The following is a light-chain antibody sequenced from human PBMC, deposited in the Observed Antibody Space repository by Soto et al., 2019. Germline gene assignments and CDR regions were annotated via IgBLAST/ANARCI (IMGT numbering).Light chain of an antibody. Sequence: EIVLTQSPATLSLSPGERATLSCRASQSVNTYLAWFQQKPGQTPRLLIYDASHRATAVPARFSGTGSGTDFTLTISSLEPEDFAVYYCQQRIDWPLTFGGGTKIELK. CDR1: QSVNTY. CDR3: QQRIDWPLT. CDR2: DAS. V-gene: IGKV3-11*01. J-gene: IGKJ4*01.